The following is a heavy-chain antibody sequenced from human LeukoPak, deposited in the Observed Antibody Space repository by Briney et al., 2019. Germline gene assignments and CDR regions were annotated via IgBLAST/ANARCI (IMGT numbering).Heavy chain of an antibody. CDR2: ISYDGSNK. CDR1: GFTFSSYA. Sequence: GGSLRLSCAASGFTFSSYAMHWVRQAPGKGLEWVAFISYDGSNKYYADSVKGRFTISRDNSKNTLYLQMNSLRAEDTAVYYCARELSTVTRSGAAFDIWGQGTMVTVSS. V-gene: IGHV3-30-3*01. D-gene: IGHD4-17*01. J-gene: IGHJ3*02. CDR3: ARELSTVTRSGAAFDI.